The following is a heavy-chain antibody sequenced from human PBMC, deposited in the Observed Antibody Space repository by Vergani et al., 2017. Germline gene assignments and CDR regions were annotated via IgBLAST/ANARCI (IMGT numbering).Heavy chain of an antibody. CDR2: ISSGGGDI. Sequence: EVQLLESGGGLVQPGGSRRLSCAGAGFTFDTYTMAYVRQAPGKGLEWVATISSGGGDIFYADSVKGRFTISRDNSKNTLILQMNSLKDEDTAVYYCTTAGGLYYLHGEYFQYWGRGTLVSVSS. CDR1: GFTFDTYT. CDR3: TTAGGLYYLHGEYFQY. V-gene: IGHV3-23*01. J-gene: IGHJ1*01. D-gene: IGHD3-10*01.